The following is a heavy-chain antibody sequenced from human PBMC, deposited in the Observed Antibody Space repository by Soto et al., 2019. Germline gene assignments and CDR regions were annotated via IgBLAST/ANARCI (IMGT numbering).Heavy chain of an antibody. CDR3: ARHLPNNWNYDSWFDP. J-gene: IGHJ5*02. Sequence: QVQLQESGPGLVKPSETLSLTCTVSGGSISSYYWSWIRQPPGKGLEWIGYIYYSGSTNYNPSLKSRVTISVDTSKNQFSLKLSSVTAADTAVYYCARHLPNNWNYDSWFDPWGQGTLVTVSS. CDR2: IYYSGST. D-gene: IGHD1-7*01. V-gene: IGHV4-59*08. CDR1: GGSISSYY.